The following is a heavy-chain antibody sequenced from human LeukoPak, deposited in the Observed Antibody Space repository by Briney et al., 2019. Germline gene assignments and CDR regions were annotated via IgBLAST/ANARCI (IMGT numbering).Heavy chain of an antibody. J-gene: IGHJ4*02. CDR1: GFTFSSYS. D-gene: IGHD4-17*01. Sequence: GGSLRLSCAASGFTFSSYSMNWVRQAPGKGLEWVSSISSSSSYIYYADSVKGRFTISRDNSKNTLYLQMNSLRAEDTAVYYCAKDYGDYSFYFDYWGQGTLVTVSS. CDR2: ISSSSSYI. CDR3: AKDYGDYSFYFDY. V-gene: IGHV3-21*01.